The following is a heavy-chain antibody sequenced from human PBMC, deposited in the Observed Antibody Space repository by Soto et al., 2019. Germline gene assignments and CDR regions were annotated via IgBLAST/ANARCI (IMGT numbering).Heavy chain of an antibody. CDR2: IKQDGSEK. D-gene: IGHD3-16*02. V-gene: IGHV3-7*01. CDR3: ARDRRYDYIWGSYRPPGAFDI. J-gene: IGHJ3*02. Sequence: EVQLVESGGGLVQPGGSLRLSCAASGFTFSSYWMSWVRQAPGKGLEWVANIKQDGSEKYYVDSVKGRFTISRDNAKNSLYLQMNSLGAEDTAVYYCARDRRYDYIWGSYRPPGAFDIWGQGTMVTVSS. CDR1: GFTFSSYW.